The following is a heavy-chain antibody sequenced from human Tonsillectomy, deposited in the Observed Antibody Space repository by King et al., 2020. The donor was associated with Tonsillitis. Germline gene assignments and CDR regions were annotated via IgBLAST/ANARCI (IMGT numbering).Heavy chain of an antibody. J-gene: IGHJ4*02. D-gene: IGHD3-10*01. CDR2: ISYDGSNK. V-gene: IGHV3-30-3*01. Sequence: HVQLVESGGGVVQPGRSLRLSCAASGFTFSSSAMHWVRQAPGKGLEWVAVISYDGSNKYYADSVKGRFTLSRDNSKSTLYLQMYSLRTEDTAVYYCARFHYYTSGISDYWGQGTLVTVSS. CDR1: GFTFSSSA. CDR3: ARFHYYTSGISDY.